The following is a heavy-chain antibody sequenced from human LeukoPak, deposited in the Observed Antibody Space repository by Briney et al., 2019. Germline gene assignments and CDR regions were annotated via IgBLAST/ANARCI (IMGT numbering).Heavy chain of an antibody. J-gene: IGHJ6*02. D-gene: IGHD3/OR15-3a*01. CDR3: ARVFGLYQEAMDV. Sequence: SETLSLTCIVSGASVITDDYYWGWVRPPPGKGLEWLGSTYRIPPLKSRVTISVDTSRNQFSLRLRPVTAADTALYFCARVFGLYQEAMDVWGPGTTVTVSS. CDR1: GASVITDDYY. V-gene: IGHV4-39*07. CDR2: GST.